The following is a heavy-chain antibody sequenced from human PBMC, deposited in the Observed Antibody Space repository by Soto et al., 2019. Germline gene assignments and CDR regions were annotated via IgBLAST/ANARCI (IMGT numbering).Heavy chain of an antibody. CDR1: GFTFSSYG. D-gene: IGHD3-10*01. V-gene: IGHV3-33*01. CDR3: ARDHYYGSGSHALDYYYGMDV. J-gene: IGHJ6*02. Sequence: QVQLVESGGGVVQPGRSLRLSCAASGFTFSSYGMHWVRQAPGKGLEWVAVIWYDGSNKYYADSVKGRFTISRDNSKNTLYLQMNSLRAEDTAVYYCARDHYYGSGSHALDYYYGMDVWGQGTTVTVSS. CDR2: IWYDGSNK.